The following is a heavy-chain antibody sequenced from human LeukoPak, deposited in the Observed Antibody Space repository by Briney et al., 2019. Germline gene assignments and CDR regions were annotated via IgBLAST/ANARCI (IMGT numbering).Heavy chain of an antibody. V-gene: IGHV4-4*08. CDR2: IHSRGGT. D-gene: IGHD3-10*01. J-gene: IGHJ4*02. CDR1: GGSTSSSY. Sequence: SETLSLTCTVSGGSTSSSYWSWIRQPPEKRLEWIGYIHSRGGTNYNPSLKSRVTISVGTSKNQFSLKLTSVTAADTAVYYCAKENFGLFDFWGQGTPVTVSS. CDR3: AKENFGLFDF.